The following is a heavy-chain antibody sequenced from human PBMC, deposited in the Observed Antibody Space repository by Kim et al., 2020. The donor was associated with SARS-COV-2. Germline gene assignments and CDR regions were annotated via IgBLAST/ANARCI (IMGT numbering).Heavy chain of an antibody. CDR1: GFTFSSYA. CDR3: AKDDGSGWGYYYYGMDV. J-gene: IGHJ6*02. Sequence: GGSLRLSCAASGFTFSSYAMSWVRQAPGKGLEWVSAISGSGGSTYYADSVKGRFTISRDNSKNTLYLQMNSLRAEDTAVYYCAKDDGSGWGYYYYGMDVWGQGTTVTVSS. V-gene: IGHV3-23*01. D-gene: IGHD3-10*01. CDR2: ISGSGGST.